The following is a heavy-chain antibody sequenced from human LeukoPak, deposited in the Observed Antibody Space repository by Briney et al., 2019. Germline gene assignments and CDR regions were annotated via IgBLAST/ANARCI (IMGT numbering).Heavy chain of an antibody. CDR3: ARHIYSGTDGDAFDI. CDR2: LYHSGST. J-gene: IGHJ3*02. CDR1: GGSISSSNYY. D-gene: IGHD1-26*01. Sequence: SETLSLTCTVSGGSISSSNYYWGWIRQPPGKGLEWIATLYHSGSTYYNPFLKSRVTISVYTSKNQFSLKLSSVTAADTAVYYCARHIYSGTDGDAFDIWGQGTMVTVSS. V-gene: IGHV4-39*01.